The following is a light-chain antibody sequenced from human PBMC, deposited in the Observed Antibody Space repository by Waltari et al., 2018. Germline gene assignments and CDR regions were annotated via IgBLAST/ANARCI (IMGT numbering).Light chain of an antibody. CDR1: ESISDW. CDR2: DAS. V-gene: IGKV1-5*01. CDR3: QQYYTYSAGV. J-gene: IGKJ1*01. Sequence: DIQMTQSPSTLSASVGERVTVTCRASESISDWLAWYHQKPGKAPKLIIDDASPLQRGVPSRFSGSGSGKEFTLTIASLQPDDSATYYCQQYYTYSAGVFGQGTTVEV.